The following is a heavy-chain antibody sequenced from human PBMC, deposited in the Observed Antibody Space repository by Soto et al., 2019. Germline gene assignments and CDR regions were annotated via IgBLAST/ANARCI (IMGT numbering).Heavy chain of an antibody. J-gene: IGHJ4*02. Sequence: QITLKESGPTLVKPTATLTLTCTFSGFSVATTGVGVGWVRQPPGKALEFLAVIYWNDDKPYCPSLRKRLTITKEASRNQVVRKRADMDPVDTATFYCAHSDYTDYLKHPLDVWGQGTPVTVSP. CDR1: GFSVATTGVG. V-gene: IGHV2-5*01. CDR2: IYWNDDK. CDR3: AHSDYTDYLKHPLDV. D-gene: IGHD4-17*01.